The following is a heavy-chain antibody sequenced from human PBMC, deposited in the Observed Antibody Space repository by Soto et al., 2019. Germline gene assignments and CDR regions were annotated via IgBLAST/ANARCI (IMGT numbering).Heavy chain of an antibody. V-gene: IGHV1-8*01. CDR1: GYTFTSYD. D-gene: IGHD1-26*01. CDR2: MNPNSGNT. CDR3: ARLGGTEYKYYYYYMDV. J-gene: IGHJ6*03. Sequence: ASVKVSCKASGYTFTSYDINWVRQATGQGLEWMGWMNPNSGNTGYAQKFQGRVTMTRNTSISTAYMELSSLRSEDTAVYYCARLGGTEYKYYYYYMDVWGKGTTVTVSS.